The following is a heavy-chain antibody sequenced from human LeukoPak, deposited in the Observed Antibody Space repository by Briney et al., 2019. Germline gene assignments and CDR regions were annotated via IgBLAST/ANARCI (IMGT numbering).Heavy chain of an antibody. Sequence: PGGSLRLSCAASGFTFSSYWMSWVRQAPGKGLEWVANIKQDGSEKYYVDSVKGRFTISRDNAKNSLYLQMNSLRAEDTAVYYCARVRLYYYDSSGYYYFDYWGQGTLVTVSS. CDR3: ARVRLYYYDSSGYYYFDY. V-gene: IGHV3-7*03. J-gene: IGHJ4*02. CDR1: GFTFSSYW. D-gene: IGHD3-22*01. CDR2: IKQDGSEK.